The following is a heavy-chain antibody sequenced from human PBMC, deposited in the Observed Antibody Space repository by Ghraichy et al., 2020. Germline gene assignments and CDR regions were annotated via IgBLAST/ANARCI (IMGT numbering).Heavy chain of an antibody. V-gene: IGHV3-13*01. J-gene: IGHJ4*02. CDR1: GFTFSEYD. Sequence: ESLTISCTASGFTFSEYDMHWVRQGTEKGLEWVSGIGLAGDTHYPASVKGRFTISRENAKNSVYLQMNSLTVGDTGVYYCVRGGIQVRGIDEFDYWGQGTLVTVSS. CDR2: IGLAGDT. CDR3: VRGGIQVRGIDEFDY. D-gene: IGHD1-14*01.